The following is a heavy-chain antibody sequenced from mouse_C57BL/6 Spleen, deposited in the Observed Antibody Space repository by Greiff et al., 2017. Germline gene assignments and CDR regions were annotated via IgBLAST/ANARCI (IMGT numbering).Heavy chain of an antibody. CDR1: GYSITSDY. Sequence: EVKLMESGPGLAKPSQTLSLTCSVTGYSITSDYWNWIRKFPGNKLEYMGYISYSGSTYYNPSLKSRISITRDTSKNQYYLQLNSVTTEYTATYYCARSYYYGSSLFDYWGQGTTLTVSS. CDR2: ISYSGST. V-gene: IGHV3-8*01. D-gene: IGHD1-1*01. CDR3: ARSYYYGSSLFDY. J-gene: IGHJ2*01.